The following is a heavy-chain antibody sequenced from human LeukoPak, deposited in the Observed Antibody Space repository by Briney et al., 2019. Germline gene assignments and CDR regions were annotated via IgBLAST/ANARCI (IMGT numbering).Heavy chain of an antibody. J-gene: IGHJ6*02. Sequence: GGSLRLSCAASGSTFSSYSMNWVRQAPGKGLEWVSYISSSSSTIYYADSVKGRFTISRDNAKNSLYLQMNSLRAEDTAVYYCAREEVTMVRGVIKEDYYYYGMDVWGQGTTVTASS. CDR3: AREEVTMVRGVIKEDYYYYGMDV. CDR1: GSTFSSYS. V-gene: IGHV3-48*01. CDR2: ISSSSSTI. D-gene: IGHD3-10*01.